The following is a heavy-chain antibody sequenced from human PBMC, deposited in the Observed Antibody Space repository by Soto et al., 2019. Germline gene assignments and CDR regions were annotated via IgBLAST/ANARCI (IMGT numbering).Heavy chain of an antibody. J-gene: IGHJ4*02. D-gene: IGHD4-17*01. CDR2: IYYSGST. V-gene: IGHV4-59*01. Sequence: SETLSLTCTVSGGSISSYYWSWIRQPPGKGLEWIGYIYYSGSTNYNPSLKRRVTISVDTSKNQFSLKLSSVTAADTAVYYCARDDDYGGLFDYWGQGTLVTVPS. CDR3: ARDDDYGGLFDY. CDR1: GGSISSYY.